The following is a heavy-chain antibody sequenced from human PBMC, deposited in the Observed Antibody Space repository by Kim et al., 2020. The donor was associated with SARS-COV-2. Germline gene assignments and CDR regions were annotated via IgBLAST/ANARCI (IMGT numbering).Heavy chain of an antibody. CDR1: GDSVSSNSAA. D-gene: IGHD2-2*01. V-gene: IGHV6-1*01. CDR3: ARSSSSRPGAFDI. Sequence: QTLSLTCAISGDSVSSNSAAWNWIRQSPSRGLEWLGRTYYKSKWYYDYAVSVKSRITINPDTSKNHFSLQLNSVTPEDTAVYYCARSSSSRPGAFDIWGQGTMVTVSS. J-gene: IGHJ3*02. CDR2: TYYKSKWYY.